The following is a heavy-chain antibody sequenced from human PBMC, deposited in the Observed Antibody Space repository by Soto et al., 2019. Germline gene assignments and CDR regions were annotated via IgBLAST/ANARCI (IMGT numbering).Heavy chain of an antibody. Sequence: EVQLLESGGGLVQPGGSLRLSCAASGFTFSSYAMSWVRQAPGKGLEWVSAISGSGGSTYYADSVKGRFTISRDNSKNPLYLQMNSLRAEDTAVYYCAKPSRDYDILTGYVDYWGQGTLVTVSS. CDR3: AKPSRDYDILTGYVDY. CDR2: ISGSGGST. J-gene: IGHJ4*02. D-gene: IGHD3-9*01. V-gene: IGHV3-23*01. CDR1: GFTFSSYA.